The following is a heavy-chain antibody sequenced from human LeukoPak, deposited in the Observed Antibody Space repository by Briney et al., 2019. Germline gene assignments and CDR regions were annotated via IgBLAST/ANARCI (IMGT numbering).Heavy chain of an antibody. D-gene: IGHD3-10*01. CDR1: GFTFSSYG. CDR3: AKEVREGGDYYGSGKESAFDI. Sequence: GGSLRLSCAASGFTFSSYGMHWVRQAPGKGLEWVAFIRYDGSNKYYADSVKGRFTISRDNSKNTLYLQMNSLRAEDTAVYYCAKEVREGGDYYGSGKESAFDIWGQGTMVTVSS. CDR2: IRYDGSNK. J-gene: IGHJ3*02. V-gene: IGHV3-30*02.